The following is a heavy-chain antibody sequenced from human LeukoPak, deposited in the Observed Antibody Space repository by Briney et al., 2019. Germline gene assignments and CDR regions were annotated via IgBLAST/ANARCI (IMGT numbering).Heavy chain of an antibody. D-gene: IGHD1-14*01. CDR1: GGSISSSSYY. Sequence: SETLSLTCTVSGGSISSSSYYWGWIRQPPGKGLEWIGSIYYSGSTYYNPSLKSRVTISVDTSKNQFSLKLSSETAADTAVYYCARVSVYGHFDYWVQGTLVTVSS. V-gene: IGHV4-39*07. CDR2: IYYSGST. CDR3: ARVSVYGHFDY. J-gene: IGHJ4*02.